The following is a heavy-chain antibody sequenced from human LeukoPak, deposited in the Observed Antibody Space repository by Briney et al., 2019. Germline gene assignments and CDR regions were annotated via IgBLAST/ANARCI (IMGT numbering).Heavy chain of an antibody. V-gene: IGHV3-15*01. CDR3: TTDKGYYFDY. Sequence: GGSLRLSCAASGFTFSSYPMHWVRQAPGKGLEWVGRIKSKTDGGTTDYAAPVKGRFTISRDDSKNTLYLQMNSLKTEDTAVYYCTTDKGYYFDYWGQGTLVTVSS. J-gene: IGHJ4*02. CDR2: IKSKTDGGTT. CDR1: GFTFSSYP.